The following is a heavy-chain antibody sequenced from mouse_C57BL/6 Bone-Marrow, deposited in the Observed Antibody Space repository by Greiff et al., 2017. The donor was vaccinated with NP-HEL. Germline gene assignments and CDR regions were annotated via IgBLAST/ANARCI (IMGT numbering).Heavy chain of an antibody. J-gene: IGHJ2*01. CDR2: IHPKRGST. V-gene: IGHV1-64*01. CDR1: GYTFTSYW. D-gene: IGHD4-1*01. Sequence: QVQLKQPGAELVKPGASVKLSCKASGYTFTSYWMNWVKQRPGQGLEWIGMIHPKRGSTNYNEKFKSKATLTVDKSSSTAYMQLSSLTSEDAAVYYCAREVLTGPFDYWGQGTTLTVSS. CDR3: AREVLTGPFDY.